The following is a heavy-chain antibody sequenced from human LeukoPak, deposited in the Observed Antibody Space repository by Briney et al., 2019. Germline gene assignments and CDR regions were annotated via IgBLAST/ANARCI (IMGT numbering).Heavy chain of an antibody. J-gene: IGHJ6*02. V-gene: IGHV3-30-3*01. CDR1: GFTFNSYA. CDR3: ARDRSGIAVVEYYGMDV. Sequence: GGSLRLSCAASGFTFNSYAMHWVRQAPGKGLEWVAVILYDGTTKYHADSVKGRFSISRDNSKNTLYLQMNSLRAEDTAVYYCARDRSGIAVVEYYGMDVWGQGTTVTVSS. CDR2: ILYDGTTK. D-gene: IGHD6-19*01.